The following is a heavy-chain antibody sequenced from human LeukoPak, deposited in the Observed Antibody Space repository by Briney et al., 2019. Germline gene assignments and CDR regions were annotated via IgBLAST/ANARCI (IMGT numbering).Heavy chain of an antibody. Sequence: PSETLSLTCTVSGGSISSGGYYWSWIRQHPGKGLEWIGYIYYSGSTYYNPSLKSRVTISVDTSKNQFSLKLSSVTAADTAVYYCARGKWLRFDYWGQGTLVTVSS. CDR1: GGSISSGGYY. D-gene: IGHD5-12*01. CDR2: IYYSGST. V-gene: IGHV4-31*03. J-gene: IGHJ4*02. CDR3: ARGKWLRFDY.